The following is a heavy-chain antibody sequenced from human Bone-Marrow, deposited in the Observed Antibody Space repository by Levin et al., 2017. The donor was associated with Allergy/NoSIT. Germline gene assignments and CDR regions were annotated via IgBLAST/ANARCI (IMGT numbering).Heavy chain of an antibody. CDR1: CDSLPSPY. V-gene: IGHV4-59*11. D-gene: IGHD6-13*01. J-gene: IGHJ4*02. CDR3: AKVDSSSWNPPEYYFDC. Sequence: SPTLSLPCTVSCDSLPSPYWSWIRQSPGKGLEWIGFIYYGGRTNYNPSLKSRVRISVDTSKNQFSLRLATVTAADTAVYYCAKVDSSSWNPPEYYFDCWGQGALVAVSS. CDR2: IYYGGRT.